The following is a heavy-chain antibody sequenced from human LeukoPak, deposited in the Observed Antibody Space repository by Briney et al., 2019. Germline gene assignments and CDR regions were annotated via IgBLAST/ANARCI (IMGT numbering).Heavy chain of an antibody. Sequence: SETLSLTCTVSGGSISSYYWSWIRQPPGKGREWIGYIYYSGSTNYNPSLQSRVTISVDTSKNQFSLKLSSVTAADTAVYYCARGGDYVWGSYQEFDYWGQGTLVTVSS. CDR1: GGSISSYY. V-gene: IGHV4-59*01. D-gene: IGHD3-16*02. J-gene: IGHJ4*02. CDR2: IYYSGST. CDR3: ARGGDYVWGSYQEFDY.